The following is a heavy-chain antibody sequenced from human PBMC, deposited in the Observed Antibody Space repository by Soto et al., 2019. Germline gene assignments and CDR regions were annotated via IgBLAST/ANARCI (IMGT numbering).Heavy chain of an antibody. D-gene: IGHD2-2*01. CDR3: ARSQGSSTSLEIYYYYYYGMDV. CDR2: IIPIPGTA. V-gene: IGHV1-69*01. J-gene: IGHJ6*02. CDR1: GGTFSSYA. Sequence: QVQLVQSGAEVKKPGSSVKVSCKASGGTFSSYAISWVRQAPGQGIEWMGGIIPIPGTANYAQKFQGRVTITADESTSTAYMELSSLSSEDTAVYYCARSQGSSTSLEIYYYYYYGMDVRGQGTTVTVSS.